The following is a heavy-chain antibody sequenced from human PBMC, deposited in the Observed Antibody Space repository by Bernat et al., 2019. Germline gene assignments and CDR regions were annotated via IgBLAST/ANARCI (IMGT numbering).Heavy chain of an antibody. V-gene: IGHV4-39*01. D-gene: IGHD3-10*01. J-gene: IGHJ4*02. Sequence: QLQLQESGPGLVKPSETLSLTCTVSGGSISSSSYYWGWIRQSPGKGLEWIGSIYYSGTTYYNPSLKSRVTISVDTSKNQFSLKLSSVTAADTAVYYCARQAGYYYGSGTYYNGNFDYWGQGTLVTVSS. CDR1: GGSISSSSYY. CDR3: ARQAGYYYGSGTYYNGNFDY. CDR2: IYYSGTT.